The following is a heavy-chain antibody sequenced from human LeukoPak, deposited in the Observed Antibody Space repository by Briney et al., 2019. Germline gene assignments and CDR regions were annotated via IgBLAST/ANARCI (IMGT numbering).Heavy chain of an antibody. Sequence: SGTLSLTCAVSGGSISSSNWWSWVRQPPGKGLEWIGEIYHSGSTNYNPSLKSRATISVDKSKNQFSLKLSSVTAADTAVYYCARLILWFGDQYNWFDPWGQGTLVTVSS. D-gene: IGHD3-10*01. CDR3: ARLILWFGDQYNWFDP. CDR2: IYHSGST. J-gene: IGHJ5*02. V-gene: IGHV4-4*02. CDR1: GGSISSSNW.